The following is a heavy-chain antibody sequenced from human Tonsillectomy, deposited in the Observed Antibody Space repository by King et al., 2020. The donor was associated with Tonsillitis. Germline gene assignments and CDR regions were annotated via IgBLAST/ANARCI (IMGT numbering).Heavy chain of an antibody. CDR3: ARGIYGSVSYYIPQY. CDR1: GYNFSSYG. D-gene: IGHD3-10*01. Sequence: VQLVESGGGVVQPGRSLRLSCAASGYNFSSYGMHWVRQAPGKGLEWVALIWYDGSKKNYGNSVKGRFTISRDNSKNTLYLQMDTLRAEDTAVYYCARGIYGSVSYYIPQYWGQGTLVTVSS. V-gene: IGHV3-33*01. J-gene: IGHJ4*02. CDR2: IWYDGSKK.